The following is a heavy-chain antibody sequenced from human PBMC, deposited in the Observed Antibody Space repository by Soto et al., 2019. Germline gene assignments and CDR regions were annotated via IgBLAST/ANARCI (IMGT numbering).Heavy chain of an antibody. Sequence: ASVKVSCKASGYTFTSYGIHWVRQAPGQRLEWMGWINAANGDTIYSPKFQGRVTITRDTSASTAYMELSSLRSEDTALYYCVRRHVSATGIDWFDPWGQGALVTVSS. CDR3: VRRHVSATGIDWFDP. V-gene: IGHV1-3*01. J-gene: IGHJ5*02. CDR2: INAANGDT. D-gene: IGHD6-13*01. CDR1: GYTFTSYG.